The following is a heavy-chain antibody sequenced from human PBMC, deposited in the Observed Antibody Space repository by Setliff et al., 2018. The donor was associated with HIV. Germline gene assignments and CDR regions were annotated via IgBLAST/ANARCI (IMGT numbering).Heavy chain of an antibody. CDR2: INHNGST. J-gene: IGHJ4*01. CDR3: ARGRDYTGSWFRPFYLDF. D-gene: IGHD3-3*01. V-gene: IGHV4-34*01. CDR1: GGSFSAYH. Sequence: SETLSLTCAVYGGSFSAYHWSWIRQTQGKGLDWLGEINHNGSTAYNLALESRVSMSIDTSKNQFSLKLTSVTAADTAIYYCARGRDYTGSWFRPFYLDFWGHGKLVTVSS.